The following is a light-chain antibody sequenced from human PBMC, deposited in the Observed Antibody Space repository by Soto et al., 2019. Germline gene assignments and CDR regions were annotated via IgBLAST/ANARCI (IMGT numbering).Light chain of an antibody. CDR2: EVF. CDR3: SSFADGFNVV. Sequence: QSALTQPASVSGSPGQSITISCTGTSSDVGGYNYVSWYQLHPGKAPKLLIYEVFKRPSEIPARFSASKSGNTASLIVSGLQPEDEAEYFCSSFADGFNVVFGGGTRLTVL. V-gene: IGLV2-8*01. CDR1: SSDVGGYNY. J-gene: IGLJ2*01.